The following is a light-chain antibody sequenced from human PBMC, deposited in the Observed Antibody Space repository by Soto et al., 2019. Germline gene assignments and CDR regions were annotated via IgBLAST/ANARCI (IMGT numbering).Light chain of an antibody. CDR3: HPYGTSYT. CDR2: GAS. Sequence: EHVLTQSPGHLSLSPGARATLSCRASHSIINSDLAWYPHKPGQAPRLLMYGASTRATGLPDQFSGSGLGTDCTLLISRLEPEDLAVYFRHPYGTSYTFGQGTKLEIK. J-gene: IGKJ2*01. V-gene: IGKV3-20*01. CDR1: HSIINSD.